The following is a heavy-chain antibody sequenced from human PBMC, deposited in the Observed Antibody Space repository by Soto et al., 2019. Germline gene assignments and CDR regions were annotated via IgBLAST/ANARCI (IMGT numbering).Heavy chain of an antibody. Sequence: QVQLVQSGAELREPGASVKVSCKASGYSFTSLDINWVRQTAGQGLEWMGWMQPSTGRTGYAQKFHGRVTMTRDTSINTAYMELTTLTSDDTAFYYCARGVSAGVDYWGQGTLVTVSS. CDR1: GYSFTSLD. CDR3: ARGVSAGVDY. J-gene: IGHJ4*02. CDR2: MQPSTGRT. D-gene: IGHD1-26*01. V-gene: IGHV1-8*01.